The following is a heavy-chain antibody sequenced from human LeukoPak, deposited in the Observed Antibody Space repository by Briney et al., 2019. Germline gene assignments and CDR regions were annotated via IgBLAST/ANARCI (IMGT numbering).Heavy chain of an antibody. CDR3: AKVAKYYYGSETYYFFEH. CDR1: GFTFSSYS. CDR2: ISSSSSYI. V-gene: IGHV3-21*01. D-gene: IGHD3-10*01. J-gene: IGHJ4*02. Sequence: GGSLRLSCAASGFTFSSYSMKWVRQAPGKGLEWVSSISSSSSYIYYADSVKGRFTISRDNAKNSLYLQMNSLRVEDTAVYYCAKVAKYYYGSETYYFFEHWGQGTPVTASS.